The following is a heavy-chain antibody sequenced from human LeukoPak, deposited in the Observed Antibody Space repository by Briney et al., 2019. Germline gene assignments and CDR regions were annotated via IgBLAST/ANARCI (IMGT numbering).Heavy chain of an antibody. D-gene: IGHD4-11*01. V-gene: IGHV4-34*01. CDR3: ARKKGLQYYFDY. J-gene: IGHJ4*02. CDR2: INHSGST. CDR1: GFTFSSYS. Sequence: GSLRLSCAASGFTFSSYSMNWVRQAPGKGLEWIGEINHSGSTNYNPSLKSRVTISVDTSKNQFSLKLSSVTAADTAVYYCARKKGLQYYFDYWGQGTLVTVSS.